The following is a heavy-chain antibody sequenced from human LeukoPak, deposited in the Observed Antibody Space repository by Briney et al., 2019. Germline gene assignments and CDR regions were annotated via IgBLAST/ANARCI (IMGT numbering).Heavy chain of an antibody. CDR1: GYTFTGYY. Sequence: ASVKVSCKASGYTFTGYYMHWVRQAPGQGREWMGWINPNSGGTNYAQKFQGRVTMTRDTSISTAYMELSRLRSDDTAVYYCARVYHYYYYYMDVWGKGTTVTVSS. CDR3: ARVYHYYYYYMDV. V-gene: IGHV1-2*02. CDR2: INPNSGGT. J-gene: IGHJ6*03.